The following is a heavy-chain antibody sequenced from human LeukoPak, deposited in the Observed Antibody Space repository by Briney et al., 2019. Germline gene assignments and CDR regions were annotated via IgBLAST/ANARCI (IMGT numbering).Heavy chain of an antibody. V-gene: IGHV1-18*01. CDR3: ARVSGIAAAADGEGY. D-gene: IGHD6-13*01. CDR1: GYTCTSYG. Sequence: ASVKVSCKASGYTCTSYGISWVRQAPGQGLEWMGWISAYNGNTNYAKKLQGRVTMTTATSTSTAYMELRSLISDDTAVYYCARVSGIAAAADGEGYWGQGTLVTVSS. J-gene: IGHJ4*02. CDR2: ISAYNGNT.